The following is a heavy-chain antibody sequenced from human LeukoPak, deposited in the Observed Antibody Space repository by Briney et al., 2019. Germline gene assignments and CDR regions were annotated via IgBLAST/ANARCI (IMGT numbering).Heavy chain of an antibody. CDR1: GFTFSSYA. CDR3: AKGGAYDSSGYYSKYNWFDP. D-gene: IGHD3-22*01. V-gene: IGHV3-23*01. J-gene: IGHJ5*02. CDR2: ISGSGGST. Sequence: GGSLRLSCAASGFTFSSYAMSWVRQAPGKGLEWVSAISGSGGSTYYADSVKGRFTISRDNSKNTLHLQMNSLRAEDTAVYYCAKGGAYDSSGYYSKYNWFDPWGQGTLVTVSS.